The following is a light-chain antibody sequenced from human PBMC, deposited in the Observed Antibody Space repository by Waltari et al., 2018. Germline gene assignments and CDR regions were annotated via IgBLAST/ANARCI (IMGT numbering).Light chain of an antibody. J-gene: IGLJ2*01. CDR3: QSYDYNLRAAV. CDR1: SSNIRADDD. Sequence: QSVLTPPPSVSGAPGQRATISCTGNSSNIRADDDVHWYQQVPGTAPKLLMYVNNNRASGVPARFSGSKSGTSASLAITGLQAEDEADYYCQSYDYNLRAAVFGGGTKLTVL. CDR2: VNN. V-gene: IGLV1-40*01.